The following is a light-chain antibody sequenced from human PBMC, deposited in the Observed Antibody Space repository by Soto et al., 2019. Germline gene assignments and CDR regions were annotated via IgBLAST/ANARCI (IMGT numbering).Light chain of an antibody. CDR2: DAS. Sequence: DIQMTQSPSTLSASVGDSVTIACRANQSITKWLAWYQQKPGKAPKVLIWDASSLQRGVPSRFSGSGSGTEFTLTISSLQPDDFATYYCQQYNDYSTWTFGQGTKVDIK. CDR1: QSITKW. CDR3: QQYNDYSTWT. V-gene: IGKV1-5*01. J-gene: IGKJ1*01.